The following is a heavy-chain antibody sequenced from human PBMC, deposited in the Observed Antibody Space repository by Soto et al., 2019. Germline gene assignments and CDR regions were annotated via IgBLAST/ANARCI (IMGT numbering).Heavy chain of an antibody. J-gene: IGHJ4*02. CDR3: ARHEYYGSGRTPFDY. CDR1: GYSFTSYW. D-gene: IGHD3-10*01. Sequence: WESLTLSCKGSGYSFTSYWITRVRQMPGKGMEWMGMIDPSDSYTNYSPSFQGHVTISADKSISTAYLQWSSLKASDTAMYYCARHEYYGSGRTPFDYWGQGTLVTVSS. V-gene: IGHV5-10-1*01. CDR2: IDPSDSYT.